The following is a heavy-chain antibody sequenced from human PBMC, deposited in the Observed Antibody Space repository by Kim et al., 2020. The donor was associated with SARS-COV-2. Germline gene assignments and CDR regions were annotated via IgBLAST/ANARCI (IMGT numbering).Heavy chain of an antibody. V-gene: IGHV1-69*13. Sequence: SVKVSCKASGGTFSSYAISWVRQAPGQGLEWMGGIIPIFGTANYAQKFQGRVTITADESTSTAYMELSSLRSEDTAVYYCARVEREWFGEPLYYYYGMDVWGQGTTVTVSS. J-gene: IGHJ6*02. D-gene: IGHD3-10*01. CDR3: ARVEREWFGEPLYYYYGMDV. CDR2: IIPIFGTA. CDR1: GGTFSSYA.